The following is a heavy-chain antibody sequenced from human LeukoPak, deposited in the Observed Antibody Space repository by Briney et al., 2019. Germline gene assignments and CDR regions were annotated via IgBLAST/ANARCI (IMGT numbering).Heavy chain of an antibody. D-gene: IGHD5-24*01. J-gene: IGHJ4*02. Sequence: GASVKVSCKASGYTFTSYGISWVRQAPGQGLEWMGRIIPIFGTANYAQKFQGRVTITTDESTSTAYMELSSLRSEDTAVYYCARVRDGYNSGFYYFDYWGQGTLVTVSS. CDR1: GYTFTSYG. CDR2: IIPIFGTA. V-gene: IGHV1-69*05. CDR3: ARVRDGYNSGFYYFDY.